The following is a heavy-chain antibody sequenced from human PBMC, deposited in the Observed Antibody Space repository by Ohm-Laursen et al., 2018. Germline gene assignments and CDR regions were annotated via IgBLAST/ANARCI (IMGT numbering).Heavy chain of an antibody. D-gene: IGHD5-18*01. CDR1: GFTFSSYA. Sequence: GSLRLSCTASGFTFSSYAMSWVRQAPGKGLEWVSAISRSGDSTYYADSVKGRFTISRDNSKNTLYLQMNSLRAEDTAVYSCAKGPGGYRYGDYWGQGTLVTVSS. CDR3: AKGPGGYRYGDY. V-gene: IGHV3-23*01. CDR2: ISRSGDST. J-gene: IGHJ4*02.